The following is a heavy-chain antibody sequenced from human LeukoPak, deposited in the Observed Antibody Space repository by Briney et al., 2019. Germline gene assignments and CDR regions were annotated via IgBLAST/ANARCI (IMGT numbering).Heavy chain of an antibody. Sequence: ASVKVSSKASGYTFTGNYIHWVRQAPGQGLEWMGWINPKSGDTNYAPNFQGRVTMTRDTSITTAYMELSSLRSDDTAVDYCARERGSLGYYYGMDLGGQGTTVTVSS. CDR2: INPKSGDT. J-gene: IGHJ6*02. CDR1: GYTFTGNY. V-gene: IGHV1-2*02. D-gene: IGHD3-16*01. CDR3: ARERGSLGYYYGMDL.